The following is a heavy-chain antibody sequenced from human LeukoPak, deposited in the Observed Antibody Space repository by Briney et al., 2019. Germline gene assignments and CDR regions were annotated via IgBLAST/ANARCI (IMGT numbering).Heavy chain of an antibody. V-gene: IGHV4-34*01. CDR1: GGSFSGYY. J-gene: IGHJ3*02. D-gene: IGHD3-22*01. CDR2: INHSGST. CDR3: ARELYSSGYHDAFDI. Sequence: SETLSLTCAVYGGSFSGYYWSWIRQPPGKGLEWIGEINHSGSTNYNPSLKSRVTISVDTSKNQFSLKLSSVTAAETAVYYCARELYSSGYHDAFDIWGQGTVVTVSS.